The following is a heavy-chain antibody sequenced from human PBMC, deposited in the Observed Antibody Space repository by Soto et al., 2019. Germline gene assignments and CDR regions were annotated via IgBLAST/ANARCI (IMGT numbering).Heavy chain of an antibody. CDR2: ISYDGSNK. V-gene: IGHV3-30*18. J-gene: IGHJ6*02. CDR1: GFTFSSYG. Sequence: QVQLVESGGGVVQPGRSLRLSCAASGFTFSSYGMHWVRQAPGKGLEWVAVISYDGSNKYYADSVKGRFTISRDNSKNTLYLQMNSLRAEDTAVYYCAKAPGGPMTTVTSWSYYYYYYGMDVWGQGTTVTVSS. D-gene: IGHD4-17*01. CDR3: AKAPGGPMTTVTSWSYYYYYYGMDV.